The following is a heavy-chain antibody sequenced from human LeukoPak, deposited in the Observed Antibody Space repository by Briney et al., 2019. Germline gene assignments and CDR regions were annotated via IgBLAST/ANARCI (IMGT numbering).Heavy chain of an antibody. D-gene: IGHD2-8*01. CDR2: INHSGST. V-gene: IGHV4-34*01. CDR1: GGSFSGYY. CDR3: ARGTLGYCTNGVCYKGSYYFDY. J-gene: IGHJ4*02. Sequence: PSETLSLTCAVYGGSFSGYYWSWIRQPPEKGLEWIGEINHSGSTNYNPSLKSRVTISVDTSKNQFSLKLSSVTAADTAVYYCARGTLGYCTNGVCYKGSYYFDYWGQGTLVSVSS.